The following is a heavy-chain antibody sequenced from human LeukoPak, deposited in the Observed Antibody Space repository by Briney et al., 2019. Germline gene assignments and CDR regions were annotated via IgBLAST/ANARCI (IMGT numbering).Heavy chain of an antibody. J-gene: IGHJ4*02. CDR2: VYNSGNT. CDR3: ARGDSHPEN. V-gene: IGHV4-59*01. CDR1: GAFISTYY. D-gene: IGHD5-18*01. Sequence: SETLPLTCTVSGAFISTYYWNWIRQPPGQGLEWIGYVYNSGNTNYNPSLKSRVTISVDTSKNQVSLKLTSVTAADTAVYYCARGDSHPENWGQGTLVSVSS.